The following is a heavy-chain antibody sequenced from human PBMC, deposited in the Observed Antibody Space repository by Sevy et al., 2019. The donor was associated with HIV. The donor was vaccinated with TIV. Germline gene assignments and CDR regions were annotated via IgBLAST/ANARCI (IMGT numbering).Heavy chain of an antibody. J-gene: IGHJ4*02. CDR2: TYYRSKWFN. CDR3: ARDTGRRGCSGYDPYYFDY. V-gene: IGHV6-1*01. Sequence: SQTLSLTCAISGDSVSSNSAAWNWIRQSPSRGLEWLGRTYYRSKWFNDYAVSVKSRITINPDTSKNQFSLQLNSVTPEDTAVYYCARDTGRRGCSGYDPYYFDYWGQGTLVTVSS. D-gene: IGHD5-12*01. CDR1: GDSVSSNSAA.